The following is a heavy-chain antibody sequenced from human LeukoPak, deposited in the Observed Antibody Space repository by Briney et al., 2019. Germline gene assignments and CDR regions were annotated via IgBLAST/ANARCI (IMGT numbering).Heavy chain of an antibody. CDR3: ARDFTPEWFDIH. CDR1: GFTFSSFA. V-gene: IGHV3-23*01. Sequence: GGSLRLSCVASGFTFSSFAMAWVRQAPGKGLEWVSAISGSGVTTHYAGSVKGRFSISRDNSKNTVYLQMNSLRADDTAVYYCARDFTPEWFDIHWGQGTLVTVS. J-gene: IGHJ4*02. D-gene: IGHD3-3*01. CDR2: ISGSGVTT.